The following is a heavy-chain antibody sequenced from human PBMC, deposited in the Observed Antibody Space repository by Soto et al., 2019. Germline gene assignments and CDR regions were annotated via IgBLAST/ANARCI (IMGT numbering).Heavy chain of an antibody. Sequence: EVQLLESGGGLVQPGRSLRLSCAASGFTFSSNAMTWVRQAPGRGLHWVSTISGSGDNTYYADSVRGRFTISRDNSQHSMSRQMNSLRAQDTAVYYCANRRRRGYYYDRMAVWGQGPTVTVSS. V-gene: IGHV3-23*01. J-gene: IGHJ6*02. D-gene: IGHD3-22*01. CDR2: ISGSGDNT. CDR3: ANRRRRGYYYDRMAV. CDR1: GFTFSSNA.